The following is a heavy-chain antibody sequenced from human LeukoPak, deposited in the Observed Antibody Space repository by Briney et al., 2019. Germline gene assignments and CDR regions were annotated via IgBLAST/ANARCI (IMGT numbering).Heavy chain of an antibody. CDR2: ISGRGDDT. CDR3: AKEVEGSGYYHLDK. V-gene: IGHV3-23*01. Sequence: GGSLRLSCVASGFTFSDYTMTWVRQAPGKGLEWVSTISGRGDDTHYADSVKGRFTISRDNSKNTLYLQMNRLRAEDTALFYCAKEVEGSGYYHLDKWGQGTLVAVSS. J-gene: IGHJ4*02. D-gene: IGHD3-22*01. CDR1: GFTFSDYT.